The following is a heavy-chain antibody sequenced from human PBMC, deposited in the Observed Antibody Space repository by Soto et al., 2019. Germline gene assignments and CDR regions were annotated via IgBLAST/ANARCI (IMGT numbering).Heavy chain of an antibody. V-gene: IGHV3-30-3*01. CDR3: ARDPAPQDNDNSTGYFHFDY. Sequence: PGGSLRLSCAASGFSFSTYAMHWVRQTPGKGLEWVAVISYDGDHKYYTDSVKGRFTISRDNSKNTLYLLMNSLRSEDTAIYYCARDPAPQDNDNSTGYFHFDYWGQGTLVTVSS. CDR1: GFSFSTYA. D-gene: IGHD3-9*01. CDR2: ISYDGDHK. J-gene: IGHJ4*02.